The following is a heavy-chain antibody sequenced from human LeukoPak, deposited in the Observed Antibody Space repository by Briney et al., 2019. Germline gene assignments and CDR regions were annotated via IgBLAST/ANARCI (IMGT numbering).Heavy chain of an antibody. CDR3: ARDRPTNYDSSGYYYEIDY. V-gene: IGHV1-18*01. D-gene: IGHD3-22*01. CDR2: MSAYNGNT. CDR1: GYTFTSYG. J-gene: IGHJ4*02. Sequence: ASVKVSCKASGYTFTSYGISWVRQAPGQGLEWMGWMSAYNGNTNYAQKLQGRVTMTTDTSTSTAYMELRSLRSDDTAVYYCARDRPTNYDSSGYYYEIDYWGQGTLVTVSS.